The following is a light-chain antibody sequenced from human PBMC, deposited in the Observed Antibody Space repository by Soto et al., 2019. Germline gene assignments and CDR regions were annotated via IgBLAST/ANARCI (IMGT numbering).Light chain of an antibody. CDR1: QSVSSY. Sequence: EIVLTQSPATLSLSPGERATLSCRASQSVSSYLAWYQQKPGQAPRLLIYDASNRATGIPARFSGSGSGTDFTLTISSLEPEDGAVYYCQQRSNWPPTWTFGQGTKV. CDR3: QQRSNWPPTWT. J-gene: IGKJ1*01. CDR2: DAS. V-gene: IGKV3-11*01.